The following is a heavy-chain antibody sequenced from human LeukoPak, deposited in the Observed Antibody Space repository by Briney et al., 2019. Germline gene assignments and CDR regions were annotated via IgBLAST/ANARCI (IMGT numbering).Heavy chain of an antibody. CDR2: ISGSGGST. CDR1: GFTFSGYA. CDR3: AKGPPMVRGVIGYYYYGMDV. V-gene: IGHV3-23*01. D-gene: IGHD3-10*01. Sequence: GGSLRLSCAASGFTFSGYAMSWVRQAPGKGLEWVSAISGSGGSTYYADSVKGRFTISRDNSKNTLYLQMNSLRAEDTAVYYCAKGPPMVRGVIGYYYYGMDVWGQGTTVTVSS. J-gene: IGHJ6*02.